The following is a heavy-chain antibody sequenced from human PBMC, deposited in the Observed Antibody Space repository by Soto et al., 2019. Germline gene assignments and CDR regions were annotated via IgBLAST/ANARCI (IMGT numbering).Heavy chain of an antibody. CDR2: IRSKANSYAT. CDR3: TMGLLWFGAY. J-gene: IGHJ4*02. CDR1: GFTFSGSA. V-gene: IGHV3-73*02. Sequence: EVQLVESGGGLVQPGGSLKLSCAASGFTFSGSAMHWVRQASGKGLEWVGRIRSKANSYATAYAASVKGRFTISRDDSKNTAYLQMNSLKTEDTAVYYCTMGLLWFGAYWGQGTLVTFSS. D-gene: IGHD3-10*01.